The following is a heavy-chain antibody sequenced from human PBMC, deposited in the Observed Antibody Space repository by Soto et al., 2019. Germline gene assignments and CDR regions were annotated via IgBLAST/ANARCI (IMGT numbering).Heavy chain of an antibody. CDR3: AKKGGLYGSGSYYPAGTDY. CDR1: GFTFSSYA. J-gene: IGHJ4*02. Sequence: GGSLRLSCAASGFTFSSYAMSWVRQAPGKGLEWVSAISGSGGSTYYADSVKGRFTISRDNSKNTLYLQMNSLRAEDTAVYYCAKKGGLYGSGSYYPAGTDYWGQGTLVTVSS. V-gene: IGHV3-23*01. D-gene: IGHD3-10*01. CDR2: ISGSGGST.